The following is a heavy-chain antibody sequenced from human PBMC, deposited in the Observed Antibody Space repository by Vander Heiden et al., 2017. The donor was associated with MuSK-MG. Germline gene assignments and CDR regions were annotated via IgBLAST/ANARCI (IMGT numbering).Heavy chain of an antibody. Sequence: QVQLVQSGAEVKKPGASVKVSCKASGYTFTSYYMPCVRQAPGQGLEWMGIINPSGGSTSYAQKFQGRVTMTRDTSTSTVYMELSSLRSEDTAVYYCARDWRYYDSSGYYYPLDYGGQGTLVTVSS. J-gene: IGHJ4*02. CDR2: INPSGGST. V-gene: IGHV1-46*03. CDR1: GYTFTSYY. CDR3: ARDWRYYDSSGYYYPLDY. D-gene: IGHD3-22*01.